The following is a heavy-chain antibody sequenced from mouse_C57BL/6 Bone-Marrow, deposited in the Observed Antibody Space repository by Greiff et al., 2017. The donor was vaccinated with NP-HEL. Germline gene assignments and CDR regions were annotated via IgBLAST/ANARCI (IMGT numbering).Heavy chain of an antibody. CDR2: IHPNSGST. CDR3: AKRGRLRLLFDY. CDR1: GYTFTSYW. V-gene: IGHV1-64*01. J-gene: IGHJ2*01. D-gene: IGHD2-2*01. Sequence: QVQLKQPGAELVKPGASVKLSCKASGYTFTSYWMHWVKQRPGQGLEWIGMIHPNSGSTNYNEKFKSKATLTVDKSSSTAYMQLSSLTSEDSAVYYCAKRGRLRLLFDYWGQGTTLTVSS.